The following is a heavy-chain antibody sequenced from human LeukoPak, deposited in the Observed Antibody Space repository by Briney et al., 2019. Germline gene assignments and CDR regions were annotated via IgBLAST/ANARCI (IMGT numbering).Heavy chain of an antibody. V-gene: IGHV3-9*01. Sequence: GGSLRLSCAASGFTFDDYAMHWVRQAPGKGLEWVSLISWNSGSIGYADSVKGRFTISRDNAKNSLYLQMNSLRAEDTALYYCAKDMGLAYCGGDCYSAFDYWGQGTLVTVSS. D-gene: IGHD2-21*02. CDR1: GFTFDDYA. CDR3: AKDMGLAYCGGDCYSAFDY. J-gene: IGHJ4*02. CDR2: ISWNSGSI.